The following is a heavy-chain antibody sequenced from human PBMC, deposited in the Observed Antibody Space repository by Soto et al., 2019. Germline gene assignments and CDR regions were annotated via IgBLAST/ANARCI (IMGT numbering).Heavy chain of an antibody. D-gene: IGHD1-1*01. CDR2: INESGGK. Sequence: QVQLQQWGAGLVKPSETLSLSCAVYGQSFSGHSWAWIRQPPGTGLEWIGEINESGGKYYNPSLKSRVTISTDTSKNQFSLKLSAVSAADTAAYFCARGSGIVALPGELEDVKYDYWGQGTLVNVSS. J-gene: IGHJ4*02. V-gene: IGHV4-34*01. CDR3: ARGSGIVALPGELEDVKYDY. CDR1: GQSFSGHS.